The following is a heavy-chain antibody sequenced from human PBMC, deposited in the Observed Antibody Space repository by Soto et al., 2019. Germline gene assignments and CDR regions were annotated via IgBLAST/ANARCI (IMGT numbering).Heavy chain of an antibody. CDR3: ARDLLEWDYYYYGMDV. CDR2: IYSGGST. J-gene: IGHJ6*02. V-gene: IGHV3-53*02. D-gene: IGHD3-3*01. Sequence: EVQLVETGGGLIQPGGSLRLSCAASGFTVSSNYMSWVRQAPGKGLEWVSVIYSGGSTYYADSVKGRFTISRDNSKNTLYLQMNSLRAEDTAVYYCARDLLEWDYYYYGMDVWGQGTTVTVSS. CDR1: GFTVSSNY.